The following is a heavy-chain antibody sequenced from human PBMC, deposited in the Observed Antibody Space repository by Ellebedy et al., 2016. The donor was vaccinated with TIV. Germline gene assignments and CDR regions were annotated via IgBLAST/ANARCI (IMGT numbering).Heavy chain of an antibody. CDR2: TCYRSEWHY. CDR1: GASVSSVTSA. V-gene: IGHV6-1*01. Sequence: MPSETLSLTCAISGASVSSVTSAWNWIRHSPSRGLEWLGRTCYRSEWHYDYAASVRSRITIDSDTSLNQYSLQLNSVTPEDTAVDYCASGWGLKYWGQGTLVTVSS. CDR3: ASGWGLKY. J-gene: IGHJ4*02. D-gene: IGHD6-19*01.